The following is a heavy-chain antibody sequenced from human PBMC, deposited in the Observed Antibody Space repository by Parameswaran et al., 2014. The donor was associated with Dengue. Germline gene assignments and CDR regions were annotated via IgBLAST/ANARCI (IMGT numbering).Heavy chain of an antibody. CDR2: IYYSGST. D-gene: IGHD6-19*01. V-gene: IGHV4-39*01. Sequence: WIRQPPGKGLEWIGSIYYSGSTYYNPSLKSRVTISVDTSKNQFSLKLSSVTAADTAVYYCARHDPDSSGWYAFGLWDYWGQGTLVTVSS. CDR3: ARHDPDSSGWYAFGLWDY. J-gene: IGHJ4*02.